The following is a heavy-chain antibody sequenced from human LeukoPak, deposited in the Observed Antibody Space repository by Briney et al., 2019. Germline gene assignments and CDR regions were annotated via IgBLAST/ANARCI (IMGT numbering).Heavy chain of an antibody. CDR3: ARSDSGTLGNWFDP. CDR2: INHSGST. CDR1: GGSFSGYY. Sequence: SETLSLTCAVYGGSFSGYYWSWIRQPPGKGLEWIGEINHSGSTNYNPSLKSRVTISVDTSKNQFSLKLSSVTAADTAVYYCARSDSGTLGNWFDPWGQGTLVTVSS. V-gene: IGHV4-34*01. D-gene: IGHD1-26*01. J-gene: IGHJ5*02.